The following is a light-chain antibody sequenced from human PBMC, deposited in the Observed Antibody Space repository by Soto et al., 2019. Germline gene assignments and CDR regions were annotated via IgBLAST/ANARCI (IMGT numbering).Light chain of an antibody. CDR3: QQFHNWPPIT. V-gene: IGKV3-15*01. CDR2: GAS. J-gene: IGKJ5*01. CDR1: QSVSTN. Sequence: IVMTQSPATLSVSPWERATLSCRASQSVSTNLAWYQQKPGQAPRLLIYGASTRATGIPARFSGSGSGTEFTLTISSLQSEDFAVYYCQQFHNWPPITFGQGTRLEIK.